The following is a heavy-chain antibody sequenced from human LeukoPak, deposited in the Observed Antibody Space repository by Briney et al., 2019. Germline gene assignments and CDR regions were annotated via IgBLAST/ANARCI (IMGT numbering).Heavy chain of an antibody. CDR3: ATDRLEIYALNI. V-gene: IGHV1-24*01. D-gene: IGHD1-1*01. CDR1: GYSLSDLS. J-gene: IGHJ3*02. Sequence: GASVKVSGRVSGYSLSDLSIHWVRHVPGKGLEWMGGFEPEEGDHGETIYAQNFEGRLTLTEDTLTDTAYMELLSLTSEDTAVYYCATDRLEIYALNIWGQGTMVTVSS. CDR2: FEPEEGDHGET.